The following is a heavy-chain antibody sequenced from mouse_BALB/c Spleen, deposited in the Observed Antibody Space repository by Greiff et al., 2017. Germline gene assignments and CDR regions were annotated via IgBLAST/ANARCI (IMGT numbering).Heavy chain of an antibody. CDR1: GFTFSDYY. CDR2: ISDGGSYT. Sequence: EVQLVESGGGLVKPGGSLKLSCAASGFTFSDYYMYWVRQTPEKRLEWVATISDGGSYTYYPDSVKGRFTISRDNAKNNLYLQMSSLKSEDTAMYYCARGGSTMITTSWFDYWGQGTLVTVSA. CDR3: ARGGSTMITTSWFDY. D-gene: IGHD2-4*01. J-gene: IGHJ3*01. V-gene: IGHV5-4*02.